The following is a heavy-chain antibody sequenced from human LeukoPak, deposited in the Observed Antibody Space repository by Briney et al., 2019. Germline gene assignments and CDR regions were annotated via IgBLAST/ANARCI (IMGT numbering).Heavy chain of an antibody. CDR1: GGSFSGYY. CDR2: INHSGST. D-gene: IGHD3-16*02. CDR3: ARGLINVWGSYRYFDY. J-gene: IGHJ4*02. V-gene: IGHV4-34*01. Sequence: SETLSLTCAVDGGSFSGYYWSWIRQPPGKGLEWIGEINHSGSTNYNPSLKSRVTISVDTSKSQFSLKLSSVTAADTAVYYCARGLINVWGSYRYFDYWGQGTLVTVSS.